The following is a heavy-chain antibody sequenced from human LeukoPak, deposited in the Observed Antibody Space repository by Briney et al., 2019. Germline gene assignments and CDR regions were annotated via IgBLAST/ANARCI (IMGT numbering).Heavy chain of an antibody. J-gene: IGHJ5*02. V-gene: IGHV5-51*01. D-gene: IGHD4-23*01. Sequence: PGESLKISCKGSGYSFTSHWIGWVRQMPGKGLEWMGIIYPDDSDTRYRPSFQGQVTISADKSISTAYLQWSSLKASDTAMYYCARRHDYGGNSYWFDPWGQGTLLTVSS. CDR1: GYSFTSHW. CDR3: ARRHDYGGNSYWFDP. CDR2: IYPDDSDT.